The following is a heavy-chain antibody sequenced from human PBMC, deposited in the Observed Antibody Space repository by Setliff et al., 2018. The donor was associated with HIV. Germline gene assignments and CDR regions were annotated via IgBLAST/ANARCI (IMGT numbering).Heavy chain of an antibody. Sequence: SGPTLVNPTQTLTLTCTVSGFSIGTLGMCVGWIRQPPGKGLEWIGSIYYGGSTYSNPSLKSRLTISVDTSKNQFSLKLSSVTAADTAVYYCAVEHQFQGPCWFDPWGQGTLVTVSS. CDR3: AVEHQFQGPCWFDP. CDR1: GFSIGTLGMC. J-gene: IGHJ5*02. D-gene: IGHD2-21*01. CDR2: IYYGGST. V-gene: IGHV4-39*07.